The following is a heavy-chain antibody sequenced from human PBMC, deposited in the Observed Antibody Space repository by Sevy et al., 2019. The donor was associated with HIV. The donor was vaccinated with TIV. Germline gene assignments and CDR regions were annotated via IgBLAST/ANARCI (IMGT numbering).Heavy chain of an antibody. V-gene: IGHV3-11*01. J-gene: IGHJ4*02. CDR3: ARDLASGSFFSLYFDY. D-gene: IGHD3-10*01. CDR2: ISSSGTII. Sequence: GGCLRLSCAASGLNVSDYFMNWIRQAPGKRPEWVSYISSSGTIIYYADSVKGRFTISRDKAKNSLYLQMNSLRAEDTAIYYCARDLASGSFFSLYFDYWGQGTLVTVSS. CDR1: GLNVSDYF.